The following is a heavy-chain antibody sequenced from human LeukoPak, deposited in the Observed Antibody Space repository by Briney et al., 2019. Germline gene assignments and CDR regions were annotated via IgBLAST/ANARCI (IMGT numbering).Heavy chain of an antibody. J-gene: IGHJ4*02. Sequence: GGSLRLSCAASGFIFSRYWMSWVRQAPGKGLEWVANIKKDGSEKYYVDSVEGRLTISRDNAKTSLYLHMNGLRAEDTAVYYCAREQWELPRGTYYFDYWGQGTLVTVSS. CDR2: IKKDGSEK. V-gene: IGHV3-7*05. D-gene: IGHD1-26*01. CDR3: AREQWELPRGTYYFDY. CDR1: GFIFSRYW.